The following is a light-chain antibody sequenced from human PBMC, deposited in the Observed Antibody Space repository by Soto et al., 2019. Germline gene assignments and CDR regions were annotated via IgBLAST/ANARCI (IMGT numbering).Light chain of an antibody. CDR2: DAS. Sequence: VVIAQSAAPLTVSPGKTATLSCRASHSVSTRLAWYQQRPGQAPKLLIYDASTWESRVTSRFSGSGSGTEFTLTISSLQTEDVAIDYCKEYSFWPRRFGEGTKVDIK. CDR1: HSVSTR. J-gene: IGKJ1*01. V-gene: IGKV3-15*01. CDR3: KEYSFWPRR.